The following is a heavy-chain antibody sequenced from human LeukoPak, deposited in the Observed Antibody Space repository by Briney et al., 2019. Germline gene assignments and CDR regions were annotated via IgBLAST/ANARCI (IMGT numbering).Heavy chain of an antibody. CDR1: GFTFSNLA. CDR3: ANNLLFVRGERDFDY. J-gene: IGHJ4*02. D-gene: IGHD3-10*01. CDR2: ISGNGGSA. V-gene: IGHV3-23*01. Sequence: GGSLRLSCAASGFTFSNLAMSWVRQAPGKGLEWDSAISGNGGSAYYADSVKGRFTISRDNSRNTLYLQMNSLRADDTAIYYCANNLLFVRGERDFDYWGQGTLVTVSS.